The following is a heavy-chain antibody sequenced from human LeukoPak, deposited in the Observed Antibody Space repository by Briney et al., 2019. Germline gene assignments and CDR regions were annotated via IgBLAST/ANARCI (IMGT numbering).Heavy chain of an antibody. CDR1: GFTFSSYA. V-gene: IGHV3-30*04. Sequence: QPGGSLRLSCAASGFTFSSYAMHWVRQAPGKGLEWVAVISYDGSNKYYADSVKGRFTISRDNSKNTLYLQMNSLRAEDTAVYYCALPGGAASLPDYWGQGTLVTVSS. J-gene: IGHJ4*02. CDR2: ISYDGSNK. CDR3: ALPGGAASLPDY. D-gene: IGHD2-2*01.